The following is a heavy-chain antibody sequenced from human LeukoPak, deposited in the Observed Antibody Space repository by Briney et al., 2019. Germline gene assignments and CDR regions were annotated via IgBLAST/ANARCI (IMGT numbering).Heavy chain of an antibody. J-gene: IGHJ4*02. D-gene: IGHD5-18*01. CDR2: IYHSGST. CDR3: ARLQGIQVFDY. V-gene: IGHV4-38-2*01. CDR1: GYSISSGYY. Sequence: SETLSLTCAVSGYSISSGYYWGWIRQPPGKGRGLIGSIYHSGSTYYNPSLKSRVTISVDTSKNQFSLKLSSVTAPDTAVYYCARLQGIQVFDYWGQGTLVTVSS.